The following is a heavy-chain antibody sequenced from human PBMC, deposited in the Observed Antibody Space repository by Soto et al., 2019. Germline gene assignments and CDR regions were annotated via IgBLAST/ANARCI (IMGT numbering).Heavy chain of an antibody. Sequence: PSETLSLTCTVSGGSISSGSFYWGWIRQPTGRGLEWIVSTYYSENIDYSGTTYYNPSLKSRVIRSVDTSKNHFSLSLSSVTAADTAVYYCAASRLREGAVLFDPCGQGTLVTVSS. CDR3: AASRLREGAVLFDP. CDR1: GGSISSGSFY. CDR2: TYYSENIDYSGTT. D-gene: IGHD4-17*01. V-gene: IGHV4-39*02. J-gene: IGHJ5*02.